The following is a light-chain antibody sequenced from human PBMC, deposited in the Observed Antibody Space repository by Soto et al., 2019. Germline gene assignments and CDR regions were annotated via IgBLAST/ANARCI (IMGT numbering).Light chain of an antibody. CDR2: DAS. CDR1: QSVSSY. Sequence: IVFSRSEAPLSLSPGARATPSCRASQSVSSYLAWYQQKPGQAPRLLIYDASNRATGIPARFSGSGSGTDFTLTISSLEPEDFAVYYCQQRSNWPPITFGQRTRLEI. V-gene: IGKV3-11*01. J-gene: IGKJ5*01. CDR3: QQRSNWPPIT.